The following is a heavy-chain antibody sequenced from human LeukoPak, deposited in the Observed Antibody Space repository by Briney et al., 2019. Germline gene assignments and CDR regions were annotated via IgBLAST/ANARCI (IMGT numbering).Heavy chain of an antibody. D-gene: IGHD4-23*01. Sequence: GGSLRLSCAASGFTFSSYSMNWVRQAPGKGLEWVSSISSSSSYIYYADSVKGRFTISRDNAKNSLYLQMNSLRAEDTAVYYCARPRNTTGNRYFDLWGRGTLVTVSS. J-gene: IGHJ2*01. CDR1: GFTFSSYS. V-gene: IGHV3-21*01. CDR2: ISSSSSYI. CDR3: ARPRNTTGNRYFDL.